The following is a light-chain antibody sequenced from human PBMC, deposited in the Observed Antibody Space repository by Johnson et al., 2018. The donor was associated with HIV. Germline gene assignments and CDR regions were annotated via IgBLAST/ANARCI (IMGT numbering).Light chain of an antibody. V-gene: IGLV1-51*01. Sequence: QSVLTQPPSVSAAPGQKVTISCSGSSSNIGNNYVSWYQHLPGRAPKLLIYDNNKRPSGIPDRFSGSKSGTSATLGITGLRTGDEADYYCGTWDSSLSAGVFGTGTEVTVL. CDR2: DNN. CDR1: SSNIGNNY. CDR3: GTWDSSLSAGV. J-gene: IGLJ1*01.